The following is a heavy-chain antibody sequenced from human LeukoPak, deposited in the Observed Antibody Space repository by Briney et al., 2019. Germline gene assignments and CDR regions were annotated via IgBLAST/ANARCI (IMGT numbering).Heavy chain of an antibody. CDR3: VKDYRYNSHFDY. D-gene: IGHD3-16*02. Sequence: GGSLRLSCAASGFTFSSYGMHWARQAPGKGLEWVAFIRYDGSNDRTSEYYADSVTGRFTISRDNSKNTLYLQMNSLRAEDTAVYYCVKDYRYNSHFDYWGQGTLVTVSS. V-gene: IGHV3-30*02. J-gene: IGHJ4*02. CDR1: GFTFSSYG. CDR2: IRYDGSNDRTSE.